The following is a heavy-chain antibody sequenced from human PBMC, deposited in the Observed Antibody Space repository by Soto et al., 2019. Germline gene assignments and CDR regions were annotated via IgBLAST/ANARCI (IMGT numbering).Heavy chain of an antibody. V-gene: IGHV1-46*01. J-gene: IGHJ5*01. CDR3: ATAAYSTSWYDF. CDR1: EYTFTDYY. Sequence: QVQLVQSGAEVKKPGASVKLSCKSSEYTFTDYYIHWVRQAPGQGLEWMGLINPSGGSTSYAQKFQGRVTMTRDTSTSTVYMELSSLRSEDTAVYYCATAAYSTSWYDFWGQGILVTVSS. D-gene: IGHD6-13*01. CDR2: INPSGGST.